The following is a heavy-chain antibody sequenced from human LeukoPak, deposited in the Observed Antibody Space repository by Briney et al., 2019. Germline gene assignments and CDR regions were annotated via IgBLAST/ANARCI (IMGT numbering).Heavy chain of an antibody. J-gene: IGHJ4*02. V-gene: IGHV4-61*01. CDR1: GXSVSSGSYY. CDR2: IYYSGST. D-gene: IGHD2-2*01. CDR3: ALWFCSRTSCYVDY. Sequence: SETLSLTCTVSGXSVSSGSYYWSWIRQPPGKGLEWIGYIYYSGSTNYNPSLKNRVTISLGTSKNQFSLRLSSVTAADTAVYYCALWFCSRTSCYVDYWGQGTLVTVSS.